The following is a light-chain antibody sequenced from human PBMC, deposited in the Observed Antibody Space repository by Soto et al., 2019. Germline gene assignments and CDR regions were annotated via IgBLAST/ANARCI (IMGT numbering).Light chain of an antibody. CDR1: SSNIGAGYD. J-gene: IGLJ1*01. Sequence: QSVLTQPPSVSGAPGQRVTISCTGSSSNIGAGYDVYWYQPLPGTAPKLLIYRNNQRPSGVPDRFSGSKSGTSASLAISGLRSEDEADYYCATWDDSLGGYVFGTGTKVTVL. CDR2: RNN. V-gene: IGLV1-47*01. CDR3: ATWDDSLGGYV.